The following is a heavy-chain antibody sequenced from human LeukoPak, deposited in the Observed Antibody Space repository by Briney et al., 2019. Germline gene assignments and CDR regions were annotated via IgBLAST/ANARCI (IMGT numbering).Heavy chain of an antibody. J-gene: IGHJ4*02. Sequence: GGSLRLSCSASGFTFSSYAMHWVRQAPGKGLEYVSAISSNGGSTYYADSVKGRFTISRDNSKNTLYLQMRSLRAEDTAVYYCVKAGDIAAAGLPDYWGQGTLVTVSS. V-gene: IGHV3-64D*06. CDR2: ISSNGGST. CDR3: VKAGDIAAAGLPDY. CDR1: GFTFSSYA. D-gene: IGHD6-13*01.